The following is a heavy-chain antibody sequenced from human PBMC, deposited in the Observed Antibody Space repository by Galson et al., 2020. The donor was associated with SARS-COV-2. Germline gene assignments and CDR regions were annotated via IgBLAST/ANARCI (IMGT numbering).Heavy chain of an antibody. V-gene: IGHV4-59*13. D-gene: IGHD2-21*02. J-gene: IGHJ3*02. CDR3: ARDLCGGDCYSGAFVS. CDR1: GGSISSYY. CDR2: IYYSGST. Sequence: SETLSITCTVSGGSISSYYWSWIRQPPGKGLEWIGYIYYSGSTNYNPSLKSRVTISVDTSKNQFSLKLSSVTAADTAVYYCARDLCGGDCYSGAFVSWGQGTMVTVSS.